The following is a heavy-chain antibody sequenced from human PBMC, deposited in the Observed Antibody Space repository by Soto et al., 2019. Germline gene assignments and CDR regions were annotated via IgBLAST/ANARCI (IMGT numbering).Heavy chain of an antibody. J-gene: IGHJ3*02. CDR1: GYTFTSYG. Sequence: QVHLVQSGAEVKKPGASVKVSCKASGYTFTSYGISWVRQAPGQGREWMGWISGYNGKTKYAQKLQGRVTMTTDTSTRTAYIELRSLRSDDTAVYYCARRRGEIADDAFDIWGQGTVVTVS. CDR2: ISGYNGKT. D-gene: IGHD3-10*01. V-gene: IGHV1-18*01. CDR3: ARRRGEIADDAFDI.